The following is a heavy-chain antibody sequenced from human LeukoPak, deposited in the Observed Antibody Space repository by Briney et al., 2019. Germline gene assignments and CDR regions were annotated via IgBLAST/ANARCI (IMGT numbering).Heavy chain of an antibody. Sequence: GESLRLSCAASGFTFSSYWMHWVRQAPGKGLVWVSRINSDGSSTSYADSVKGRFTISRDNAKNTLYLQMNSLRAEDTALYYCARGLYSSSWAGGFDYWGQGTLVTVSS. J-gene: IGHJ4*02. CDR1: GFTFSSYW. D-gene: IGHD6-13*01. CDR2: INSDGSST. CDR3: ARGLYSSSWAGGFDY. V-gene: IGHV3-74*01.